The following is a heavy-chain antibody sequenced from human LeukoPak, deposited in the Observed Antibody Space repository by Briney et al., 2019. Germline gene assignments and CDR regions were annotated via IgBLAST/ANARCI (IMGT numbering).Heavy chain of an antibody. Sequence: MASETPSLTCTVSGDSISSYYWSWIRQPPGKGLGWIGYIYATGSTNYNPSLKSRVTISVDTSKNQFSLNLRSVTAADTAVYYCARHGSVRSPLGHWGQGTLVTVSS. V-gene: IGHV4-4*09. CDR2: IYATGST. CDR1: GDSISSYY. CDR3: ARHGSVRSPLGH. D-gene: IGHD3-10*01. J-gene: IGHJ4*02.